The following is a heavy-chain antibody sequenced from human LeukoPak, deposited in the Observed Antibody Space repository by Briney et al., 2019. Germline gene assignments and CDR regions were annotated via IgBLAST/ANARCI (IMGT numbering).Heavy chain of an antibody. Sequence: ASVKVSCKASGGTFSSYTISWVRQAPGQGLEWMGRIIPILGIANYAQKFQGRVTITADKSTSTAYMELSSPRSEDTAVYYCARDREMATIGGRLHAVDIWGQGTMVTVSS. D-gene: IGHD5-24*01. CDR2: IIPILGIA. CDR1: GGTFSSYT. CDR3: ARDREMATIGGRLHAVDI. J-gene: IGHJ3*02. V-gene: IGHV1-69*04.